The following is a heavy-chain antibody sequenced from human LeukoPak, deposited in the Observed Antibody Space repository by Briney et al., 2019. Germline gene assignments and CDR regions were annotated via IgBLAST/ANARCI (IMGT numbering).Heavy chain of an antibody. CDR2: ISDRGSRT. D-gene: IGHD2/OR15-2a*01. J-gene: IGHJ4*02. CDR1: GITLSNYG. CDR3: AKRGVVIRVILVGFHKEAYYFDS. V-gene: IGHV3-23*01. Sequence: GGSLRLSCAVSGITLSNYGMSWVRQAPGKGLEWVAGISDRGSRTNYADSVKGRFTISTDNPKNTLYLQMDSLRAEDTAVYFCAKRGVVIRVILVGFHKEAYYFDSWGQGALVTVSS.